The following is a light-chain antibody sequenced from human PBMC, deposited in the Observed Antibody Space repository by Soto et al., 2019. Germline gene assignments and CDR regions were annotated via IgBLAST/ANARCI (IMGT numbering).Light chain of an antibody. Sequence: LVLTQSPGTLSLSPGERATLSCRDSQSVSSSDLAWYPQKPGQAPRLLIYAASIRATGIPDRFSGSESGTDFSPSICRLEAKVFAGYYCQHYGSSPPTTFGPGAKVDIK. J-gene: IGKJ3*01. V-gene: IGKV3-20*01. CDR3: QHYGSSPPTT. CDR1: QSVSSSD. CDR2: AAS.